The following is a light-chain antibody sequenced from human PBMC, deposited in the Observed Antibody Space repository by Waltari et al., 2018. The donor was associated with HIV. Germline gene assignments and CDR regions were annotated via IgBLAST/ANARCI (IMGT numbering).Light chain of an antibody. V-gene: IGKV1-39*01. J-gene: IGKJ1*01. CDR3: HQAYTVPWS. CDR1: ETVGTH. Sequence: ILLTQSPSSLSGSVGDSVSMTCRASETVGTHLNWYQLKPGQAPRVLISRTSILQSGVPSRFSGSSSGSDFTLTISDLQPEDVATYYCHQAYTVPWSFGQGT. CDR2: RTS.